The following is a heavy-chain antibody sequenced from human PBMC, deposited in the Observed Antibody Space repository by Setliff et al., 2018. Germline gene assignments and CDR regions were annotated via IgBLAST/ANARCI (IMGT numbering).Heavy chain of an antibody. CDR1: GFTFSNYA. V-gene: IGHV3-23*01. D-gene: IGHD6-13*01. J-gene: IGHJ4*02. CDR2: ISDSGGST. CDR3: AKKLPGIAAAGGMDY. Sequence: LRLSCAASGFTFSNYALSWVRQAPGKGLEWVSAISDSGGSTYYADSVKGRFTISRDNSKNTLYLQMNSLRAEDTAVYYCAKKLPGIAAAGGMDYWGQGTLVTVSS.